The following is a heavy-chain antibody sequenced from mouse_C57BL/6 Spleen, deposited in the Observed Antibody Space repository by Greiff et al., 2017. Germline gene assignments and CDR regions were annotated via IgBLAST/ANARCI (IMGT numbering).Heavy chain of an antibody. CDR2: INPSTGGT. CDR3: ARWGSAMDY. J-gene: IGHJ4*01. CDR1: GYSFTGYY. Sequence: DVKLQESGPELVKPGASVKISCKASGYSFTGYYMNWVKQSPEKSLEWIGEINPSTGGTTYNQKFKAKATLTVDKSSSTAYMQLKSLTSEDSAVYYCARWGSAMDYWGQGTSVTVSS. V-gene: IGHV1-42*01.